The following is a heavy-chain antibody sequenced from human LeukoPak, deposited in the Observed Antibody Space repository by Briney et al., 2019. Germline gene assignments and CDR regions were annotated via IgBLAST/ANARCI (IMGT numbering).Heavy chain of an antibody. J-gene: IGHJ4*02. Sequence: QSGGSLRLSCAASGLTLSSYAMSWVRQAPGKGLEWVSAISGSGGSTYYADSVKGRFTISRDNSKNTLYLQMNSLRAEDMAVYYCAKLRAAAAGVYWGQGTLVTVSS. CDR1: GLTLSSYA. CDR3: AKLRAAAAGVY. D-gene: IGHD6-13*01. V-gene: IGHV3-23*01. CDR2: ISGSGGST.